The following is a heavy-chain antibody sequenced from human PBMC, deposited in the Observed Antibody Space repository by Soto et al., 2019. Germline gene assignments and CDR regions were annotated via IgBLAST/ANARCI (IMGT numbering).Heavy chain of an antibody. CDR2: TYYSGGT. V-gene: IGHV4-31*03. CDR1: GGSISSGGHY. D-gene: IGHD3-3*01. Sequence: TLSLTCTVSGGSISSGGHYWRWIPQHPGKGLEGIGYTYYSGGTYYNPSLKGRVTISVDTSKNQFSLKLSSVTAADTAVYYSARGASKDCWSEADVWAQGTTVTVSS. J-gene: IGHJ6*02. CDR3: ARGASKDCWSEADV.